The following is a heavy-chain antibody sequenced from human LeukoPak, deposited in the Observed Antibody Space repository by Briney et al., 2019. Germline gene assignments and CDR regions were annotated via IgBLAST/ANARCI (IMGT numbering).Heavy chain of an antibody. CDR2: IHYSGST. J-gene: IGHJ4*02. D-gene: IGHD1-1*01. V-gene: IGHV4-59*01. CDR1: GGSISSYY. CDR3: ARECQLERLGCRDY. Sequence: SGTLSLTCTVSGGSISSYYWSWIRQPPGKGLEWIGYIHYSGSTNYNPSLKSRVTISVDTSKNQFSLKLSSVTAADTAVYYCARECQLERLGCRDYWGQGTLVTVSS.